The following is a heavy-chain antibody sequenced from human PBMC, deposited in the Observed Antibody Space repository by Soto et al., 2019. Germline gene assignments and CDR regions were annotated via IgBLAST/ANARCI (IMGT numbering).Heavy chain of an antibody. D-gene: IGHD4-17*01. J-gene: IGHJ4*02. V-gene: IGHV4-59*01. CDR3: AREANYGDYEGHFDY. CDR2: IYYSGGT. CDR1: GGSISSYY. Sequence: PLETLSLTCTVSGGSISSYYWSWIRQPPGKGLEWIGYIYYSGGTNYNPSLKSRVTISVDTSKNQFSLKLSSVTAADTAVYYCAREANYGDYEGHFDYWGQGTLVTVSS.